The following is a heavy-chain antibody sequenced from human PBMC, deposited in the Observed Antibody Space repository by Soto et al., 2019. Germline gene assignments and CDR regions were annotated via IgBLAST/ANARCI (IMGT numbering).Heavy chain of an antibody. J-gene: IGHJ5*02. CDR2: INPNSGNT. D-gene: IGHD3-16*01. V-gene: IGHV1-2*02. CDR3: ATGEVDVDTFDP. CDR1: GYTFTGYY. Sequence: RASVKVSCKASGYTFTGYYIHWVRQAPGQGLEWMGWINPNSGNTKYVENFQGRVTMTRDTSIRKAYMELSGLRSDDTAVYYCATGEVDVDTFDPWGQGNLVTVSS.